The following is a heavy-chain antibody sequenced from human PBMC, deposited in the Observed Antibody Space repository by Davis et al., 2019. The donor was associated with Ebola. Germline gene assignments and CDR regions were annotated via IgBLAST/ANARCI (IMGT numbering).Heavy chain of an antibody. J-gene: IGHJ3*02. D-gene: IGHD3-10*01. CDR1: GFTFSNYA. Sequence: GGSLRLSCAASGFTFSNYAMTWVRQAPGKGLEWVSIISGNGVSTYYADSVRGRFTISRDNSKNTVYLLMSSLRADDTAVYFCAKDWGYYYGSGSFYAFDIWGQGTKVTVSS. V-gene: IGHV3-23*01. CDR2: ISGNGVST. CDR3: AKDWGYYYGSGSFYAFDI.